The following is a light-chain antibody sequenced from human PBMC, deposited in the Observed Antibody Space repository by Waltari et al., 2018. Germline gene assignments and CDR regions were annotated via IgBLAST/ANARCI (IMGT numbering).Light chain of an antibody. J-gene: IGLJ2*01. V-gene: IGLV1-40*01. CDR3: QSYDSSLSALE. Sequence: QSVLTQPPSVSGAPGQRVPISCTGSSSNIGAGYDLHWYQQLPGTAPKLLIYGNSNRPSGVPDRFSGSKSGTSASLAITGLQAEDEADYYCQSYDSSLSALEFGGGTKLTVL. CDR1: SSNIGAGYD. CDR2: GNS.